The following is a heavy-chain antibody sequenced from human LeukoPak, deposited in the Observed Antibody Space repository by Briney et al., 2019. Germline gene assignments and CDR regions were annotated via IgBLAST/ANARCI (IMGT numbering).Heavy chain of an antibody. Sequence: GGSLRLSCAASGFTVSSNYMSWVRQAPGKGLEWVSVIYSGGSTYYADSVKGRFTISRDNAKNSLYLQMNSLRAEDTAVYYCARRPPHNYDSSGYAINPYYFDFWGQGTLVTVSS. CDR2: IYSGGST. D-gene: IGHD3-22*01. J-gene: IGHJ4*02. CDR1: GFTVSSNY. V-gene: IGHV3-66*04. CDR3: ARRPPHNYDSSGYAINPYYFDF.